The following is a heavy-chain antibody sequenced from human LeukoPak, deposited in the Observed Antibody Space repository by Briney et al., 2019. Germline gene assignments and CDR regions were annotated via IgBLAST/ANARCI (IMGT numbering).Heavy chain of an antibody. V-gene: IGHV4-38-2*02. CDR2: IYHSGST. CDR1: GHSISIGFY. J-gene: IGHJ4*02. CDR3: AFTMVRGKPWDY. D-gene: IGHD3-10*01. Sequence: SETLSLTCTVSGHSISIGFYWGWIRQPPGKGLEWIGTIYHSGSTNYNPSLKSRVTISVDTSKNQFSLKLSSVTAADTAVYYCAFTMVRGKPWDYWGQGTLVTVSS.